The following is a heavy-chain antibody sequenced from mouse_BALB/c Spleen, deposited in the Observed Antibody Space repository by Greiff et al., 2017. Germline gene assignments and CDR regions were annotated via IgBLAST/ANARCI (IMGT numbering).Heavy chain of an antibody. CDR3: ARRNYYGSYAMDY. D-gene: IGHD1-2*01. J-gene: IGHJ4*01. V-gene: IGHV5-12-2*01. CDR1: GFTFSSYT. Sequence: EVQLVESGGGLVQPGGSLKLSCAASGFTFSSYTMSWVRQTPEKRLEWVAYISNGGGSTYYPDTVKGRFTISRDNAKNTLYLQMSSLKSEDTAMYYCARRNYYGSYAMDYWGQGTSVTVSS. CDR2: ISNGGGST.